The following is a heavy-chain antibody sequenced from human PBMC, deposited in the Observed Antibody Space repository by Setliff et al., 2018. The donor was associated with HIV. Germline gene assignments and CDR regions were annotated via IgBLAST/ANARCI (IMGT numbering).Heavy chain of an antibody. J-gene: IGHJ3*02. CDR1: GYTFSDYY. V-gene: IGHV1-2*02. Sequence: GASVKVSCKASGYTFSDYYMHWVRQAPGQGLEWMGWINPNSGGTNYAQKFQGRVNMTRDTSISTTYMELSRLRSDDTAVYYCARDPGYKSTWYGVFDIWCQGTMVTVSS. D-gene: IGHD6-13*01. CDR3: ARDPGYKSTWYGVFDI. CDR2: INPNSGGT.